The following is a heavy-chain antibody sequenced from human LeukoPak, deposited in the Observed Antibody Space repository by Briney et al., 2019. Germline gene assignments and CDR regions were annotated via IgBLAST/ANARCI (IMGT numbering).Heavy chain of an antibody. Sequence: PGGSLRLFCAASGFTFSGYGIHWVRQAPGKGLEWVAFIRHDGSSEYYTDSVKGRFTISRDNSKNTLYLQMNSLRAEDTAVYYCAKSRMTIMTHAGMDVWGKGTTVTISS. J-gene: IGHJ6*04. V-gene: IGHV3-30*02. CDR3: AKSRMTIMTHAGMDV. CDR2: IRHDGSSE. CDR1: GFTFSGYG. D-gene: IGHD4/OR15-4a*01.